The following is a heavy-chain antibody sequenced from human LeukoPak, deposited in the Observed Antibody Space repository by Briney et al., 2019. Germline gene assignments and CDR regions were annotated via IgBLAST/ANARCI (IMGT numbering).Heavy chain of an antibody. CDR1: GYTFTGYY. V-gene: IGHV1-2*02. CDR3: ARGGYLAVYPEDY. D-gene: IGHD2-2*02. Sequence: ASVKVSCKASGYTFTGYYMRWVRQAPGQGLEWMGWNNPNSGGTNYAQKFQGRVTMTRDTSISTAYMELSRLRSDDTAVYYCARGGYLAVYPEDYWGQGTLVTVSS. J-gene: IGHJ4*02. CDR2: NNPNSGGT.